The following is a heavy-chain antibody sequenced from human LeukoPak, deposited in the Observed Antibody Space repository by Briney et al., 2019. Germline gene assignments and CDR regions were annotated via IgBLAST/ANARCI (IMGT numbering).Heavy chain of an antibody. CDR3: ARENASGRPFDY. CDR1: GFTFSSYA. J-gene: IGHJ4*02. CDR2: ISYDGSNK. D-gene: IGHD3-10*01. V-gene: IGHV3-30-3*01. Sequence: GGSLRLSCAASGFTFSSYAMHWVRQAPGKGLEWVAVISYDGSNKFYADSVQGRFTISRDNSKNTLYLQMNSLRAEDTAVYYCARENASGRPFDYWGQGTLVTVSS.